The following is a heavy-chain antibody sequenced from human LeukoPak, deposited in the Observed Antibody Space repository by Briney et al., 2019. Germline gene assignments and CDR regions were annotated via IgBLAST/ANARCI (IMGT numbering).Heavy chain of an antibody. V-gene: IGHV3-23*01. Sequence: GGSLRLSCAASGFTFSSYAMSWVRQAPGKGLEWVSAISGSGGSTCYADSVKGRFTISRDNSKNTLYLQMNSLRAEDTAVYYCAKETYYYDSSGYYYWGQGTLVTVSS. J-gene: IGHJ4*02. CDR1: GFTFSSYA. CDR2: ISGSGGST. CDR3: AKETYYYDSSGYYY. D-gene: IGHD3-22*01.